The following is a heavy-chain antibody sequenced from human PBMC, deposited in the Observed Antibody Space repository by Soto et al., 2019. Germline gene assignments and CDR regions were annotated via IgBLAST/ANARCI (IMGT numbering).Heavy chain of an antibody. Sequence: SETLSLTCSVTGASVSSHSWSWIRQSPGKGLEWIGYIHYSGGTNYTPSLRSRVTISVETSKNQLSLNLTSLTAADTAVYYCARGGTSGSAVYNWLDPWGQGTLVTVSS. V-gene: IGHV4-59*02. CDR2: IHYSGGT. J-gene: IGHJ5*02. D-gene: IGHD3-10*01. CDR3: ARGGTSGSAVYNWLDP. CDR1: GASVSSHS.